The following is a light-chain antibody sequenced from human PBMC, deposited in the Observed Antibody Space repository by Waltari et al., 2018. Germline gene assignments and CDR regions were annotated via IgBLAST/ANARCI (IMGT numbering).Light chain of an antibody. Sequence: QSALTQPASVSGSPGQSSTISCTGTSSDVGNYNYVSWYQQHPGKAPTLIIYDVTKRPSGVSNRFSGSKSGNTASLTISRLQGEDEADYYCSSYTTSTTLIFGGGTKLTVL. CDR3: SSYTTSTTLI. J-gene: IGLJ2*01. V-gene: IGLV2-14*01. CDR2: DVT. CDR1: SSDVGNYNY.